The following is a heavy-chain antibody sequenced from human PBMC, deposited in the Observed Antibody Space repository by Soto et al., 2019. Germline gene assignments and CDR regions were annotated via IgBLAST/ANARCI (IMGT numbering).Heavy chain of an antibody. CDR1: GGTFSSYT. CDR3: ARGGSGSYYSFDY. D-gene: IGHD3-10*01. Sequence: QVQLVQSGAEVKKPGSSVKVSCKASGGTFSSYTISWVRQAPGQGLEWMGRIIPILGIANYAQKFQGRVTITXDXFTSTAYMELSSLRSEDTAVYYCARGGSGSYYSFDYWGQGTLVTVSS. J-gene: IGHJ4*02. V-gene: IGHV1-69*02. CDR2: IIPILGIA.